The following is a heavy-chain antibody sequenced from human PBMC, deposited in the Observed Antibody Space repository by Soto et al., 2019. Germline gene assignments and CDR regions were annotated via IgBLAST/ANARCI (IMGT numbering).Heavy chain of an antibody. CDR3: ARQEPDIPVPYCSSTSCSPWFDP. V-gene: IGHV4-39*01. J-gene: IGHJ5*02. CDR2: IYYSGST. Sequence: QLQLQESGPGLVKPSETLSLTCTVSGGSISSSSYYWGWIRQPPGKGLEWIGSIYYSGSTYYNPSLKSRVTTSVDTSKNQFSLKLSSVTAADTAVYYCARQEPDIPVPYCSSTSCSPWFDPWGQGTLVTVSS. D-gene: IGHD2-2*01. CDR1: GGSISSSSYY.